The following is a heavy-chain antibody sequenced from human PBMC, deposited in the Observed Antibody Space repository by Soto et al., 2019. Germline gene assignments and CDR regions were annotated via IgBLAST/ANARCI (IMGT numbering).Heavy chain of an antibody. CDR2: IKEDGSEK. D-gene: IGHD3-10*01. J-gene: IGHJ4*02. CDR1: GFTFSSHW. V-gene: IGHV3-7*05. CDR3: ARGVRAVPGLGDY. Sequence: EVQLVESGGGLVQPGGSLTLSCAASGFTFSSHWMSWVRQAPGKGLEWVANIKEDGSEKFYVDSVKSRFTISRDNAKNSLYLQMNNLGVDDTAVYYCARGVRAVPGLGDYWGPGTLVTVTS.